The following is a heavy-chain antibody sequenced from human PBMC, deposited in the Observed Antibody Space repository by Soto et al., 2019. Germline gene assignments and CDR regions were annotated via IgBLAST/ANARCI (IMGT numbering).Heavy chain of an antibody. D-gene: IGHD1-1*01. Sequence: QVQLVQSGAEVKKPGASVKVSCKASGYTFSDHDINWVRQASGQGPEWLGWMNPNSGDTGCAQNFQGRVTMTRDTSKRTAYMELSSLRSEDTAVYYCARVGGNWNDDYFDYWGQGTLVTVSS. J-gene: IGHJ4*02. CDR1: GYTFSDHD. V-gene: IGHV1-8*01. CDR2: MNPNSGDT. CDR3: ARVGGNWNDDYFDY.